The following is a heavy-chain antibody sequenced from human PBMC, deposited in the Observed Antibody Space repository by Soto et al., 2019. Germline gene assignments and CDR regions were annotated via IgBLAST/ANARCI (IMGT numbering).Heavy chain of an antibody. D-gene: IGHD3-3*01. V-gene: IGHV3-66*01. Sequence: GGSLRLSCAASGFTVSSNYMSWVRQAPGKGLEWVSVIYSGGSTYYADSVKGRFTISRDNSKNTLYLQMNSLRAEDTAVYYCAREGNAYGPDVLRFLEWLHPQYFDYWGQGTLVTVSS. CDR3: AREGNAYGPDVLRFLEWLHPQYFDY. CDR1: GFTVSSNY. CDR2: IYSGGST. J-gene: IGHJ4*02.